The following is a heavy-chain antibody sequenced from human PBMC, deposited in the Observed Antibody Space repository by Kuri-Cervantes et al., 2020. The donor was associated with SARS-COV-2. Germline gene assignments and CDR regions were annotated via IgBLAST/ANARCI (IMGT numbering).Heavy chain of an antibody. CDR2: IIPIFGTA. Sequence: SVKVSCKASGGTFSSYTISWVRQAPGQGLEWMGGIIPIFGTANYAQKFQGRVTITADKSTSTAYMELSSLRSEDTAVYHCARQDYDFWSGYYTTYYFDYWGQGTLVTVSS. V-gene: IGHV1-69*06. D-gene: IGHD3-3*01. CDR3: ARQDYDFWSGYYTTYYFDY. J-gene: IGHJ4*02. CDR1: GGTFSSYT.